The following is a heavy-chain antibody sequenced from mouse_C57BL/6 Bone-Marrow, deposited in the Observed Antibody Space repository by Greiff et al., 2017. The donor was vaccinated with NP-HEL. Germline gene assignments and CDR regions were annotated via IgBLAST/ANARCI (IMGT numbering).Heavy chain of an antibody. CDR1: GFSFNTYA. D-gene: IGHD1-1*01. Sequence: EVKLQESGGGLVQPKGSLKLSCAASGFSFNTYAMNWVRQAPGRGLDGVARIRSKSNNYATYYADSVKDRFTISRDDSESMLYLQMNNLKTEDTAMYYCVRHYYYGSDWYFDVWGTGTTVTVSS. J-gene: IGHJ1*03. CDR3: VRHYYYGSDWYFDV. CDR2: IRSKSNNYAT. V-gene: IGHV10-1*01.